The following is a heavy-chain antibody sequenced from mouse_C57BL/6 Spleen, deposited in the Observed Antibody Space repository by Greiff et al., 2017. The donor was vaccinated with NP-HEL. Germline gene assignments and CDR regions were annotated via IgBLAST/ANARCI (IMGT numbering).Heavy chain of an antibody. V-gene: IGHV5-9*01. CDR2: NRGGGGNT. Sequence: EVKLVESGGGLVKPGGSLKLSCAASGFTFSSYTMSWVRQTPEKRLEWVATNRGGGGNTYYPDRVQGRFTISRENTKNTLYRQMSSLRSEATALYYCARQGNAGGWYFDVWGTGTTVTVSS. CDR3: ARQGNAGGWYFDV. CDR1: GFTFSSYT. J-gene: IGHJ1*03.